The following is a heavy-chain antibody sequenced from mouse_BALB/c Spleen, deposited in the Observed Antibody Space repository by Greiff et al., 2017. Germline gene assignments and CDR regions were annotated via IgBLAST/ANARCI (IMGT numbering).Heavy chain of an antibody. CDR3: ARGTYGNYVAMDY. CDR2: IYPGGGYT. Sequence: QVQLQQSGAELVRPGTSVKISCKASGYTFTNYWLGWVKQRPGHGLEWIGDIYPGGGYTNYNEKFKGKATLTADTSSSTAYMQLSSLTSEDSAVYFCARGTYGNYVAMDYWGQGTSVTVSS. J-gene: IGHJ4*01. CDR1: GYTFTNYW. V-gene: IGHV1-63*02. D-gene: IGHD2-10*02.